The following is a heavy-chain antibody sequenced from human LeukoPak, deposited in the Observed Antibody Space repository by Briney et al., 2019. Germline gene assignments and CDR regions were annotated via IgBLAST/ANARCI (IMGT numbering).Heavy chain of an antibody. CDR3: ARGMIVVVQSYAFDI. Sequence: ASVKVSCKASGYTFTSYYMHWVRQAPGQGLEWMGWIIPIFGTANYAQKFQGRVTITADESTSTAYMELSSLRSEDTAVYYCARGMIVVVQSYAFDIWGQGTMVTVSS. J-gene: IGHJ3*02. CDR2: IIPIFGTA. D-gene: IGHD3-22*01. CDR1: GYTFTSYY. V-gene: IGHV1-69*13.